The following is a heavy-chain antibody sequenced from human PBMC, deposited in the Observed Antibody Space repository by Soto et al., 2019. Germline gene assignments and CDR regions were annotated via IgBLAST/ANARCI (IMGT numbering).Heavy chain of an antibody. J-gene: IGHJ6*02. CDR1: GFTVSSNY. CDR2: IYSGGST. D-gene: IGHD3-22*01. V-gene: IGHV3-53*01. CDR3: AREKKNDYYDSSGYYRRYYYGMDV. Sequence: SGGSLRLSCAASGFTVSSNYMSWVRQAPGKGLEWVSVIYSGGSTYYADSVKGRFTISRDNSKNTLYLQMNSLRAEDTAVYYCAREKKNDYYDSSGYYRRYYYGMDVWGQGTTVTVSS.